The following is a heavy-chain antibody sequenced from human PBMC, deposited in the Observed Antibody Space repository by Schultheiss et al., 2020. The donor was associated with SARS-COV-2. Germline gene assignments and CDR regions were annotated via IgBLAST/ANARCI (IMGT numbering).Heavy chain of an antibody. CDR3: ARGACSGGSCYLYYFDY. V-gene: IGHV4-34*01. D-gene: IGHD2-15*01. CDR2: IYYSGST. J-gene: IGHJ4*02. CDR1: GGSFSGYY. Sequence: SETLSLTCAVYGGSFSGYYWSWIRQHPGKGLEWIGYIYYSGSTYYNPSLKSRVTISVDTSKNQFSLKLSSVTAADTAVYYCARGACSGGSCYLYYFDYWGQGTLVTVSS.